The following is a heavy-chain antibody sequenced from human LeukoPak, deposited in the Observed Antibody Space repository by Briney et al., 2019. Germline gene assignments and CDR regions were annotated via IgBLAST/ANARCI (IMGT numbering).Heavy chain of an antibody. Sequence: PSETLSLTCTVSGGSISSSSYYWGWIRQPLGKGLEWIGSIYDSGSTYYNPSLKSRVTISVDTSKNQFSLKLSSVTAADTAVYYCASAEPRYCSGGSCYSVSGYYYYGMDVWGQGTTVTVSS. J-gene: IGHJ6*02. CDR2: IYDSGST. CDR1: GGSISSSSYY. D-gene: IGHD2-15*01. CDR3: ASAEPRYCSGGSCYSVSGYYYYGMDV. V-gene: IGHV4-39*01.